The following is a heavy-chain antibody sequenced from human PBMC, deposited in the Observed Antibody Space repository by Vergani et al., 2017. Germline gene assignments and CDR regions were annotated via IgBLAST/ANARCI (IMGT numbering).Heavy chain of an antibody. CDR3: ARSERTGSYYNPFDY. D-gene: IGHD3-10*01. V-gene: IGHV4-39*07. J-gene: IGHJ4*02. CDR1: GGSISSSSYY. Sequence: QVQLQESGAGLLKPSETLSLTCTVSGGSISSSSYYWGWIRQPPGKGLEWIGSIYYSGSTYYNPSLKSRVTISVDTSKNQFSLKLSSVTAADTAVYYCARSERTGSYYNPFDYWGQGTLVTVSS. CDR2: IYYSGST.